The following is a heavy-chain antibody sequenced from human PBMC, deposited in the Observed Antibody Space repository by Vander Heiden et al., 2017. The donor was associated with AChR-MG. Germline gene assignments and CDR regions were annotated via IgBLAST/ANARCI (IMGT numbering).Heavy chain of an antibody. J-gene: IGHJ4*02. D-gene: IGHD1-26*01. Sequence: QVPLVQSGAEVKKPGASVTVSCKASGYTAPRYGISWVRQAPGQGLEWMGWISADNGNTNYAQKLQGRVTMTTDTSTSTAYRELRSLRSDDTAVYYWARDRFRDIGSFDSPFDYWGQGTLVTASS. V-gene: IGHV1-18*01. CDR2: ISADNGNT. CDR3: ARDRFRDIGSFDSPFDY. CDR1: GYTAPRYG.